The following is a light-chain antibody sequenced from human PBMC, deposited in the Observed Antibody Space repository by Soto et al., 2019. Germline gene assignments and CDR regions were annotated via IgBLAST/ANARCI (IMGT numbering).Light chain of an antibody. J-gene: IGKJ5*01. CDR2: DAY. CDR3: QQRHMWPIT. V-gene: IGKV3-11*01. CDR1: QSFRGL. Sequence: EVVLTQSTVTLSLSPGERATLSGRASQSFRGLLAWYQQKPGQAPRLLIYDAYNRATGIPPRFSGSVSGTDFTLTISSLEPEDSAVYYCQQRHMWPITFGQGTRLEI.